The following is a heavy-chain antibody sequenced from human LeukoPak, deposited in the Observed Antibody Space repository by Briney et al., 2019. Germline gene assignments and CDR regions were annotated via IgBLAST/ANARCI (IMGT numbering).Heavy chain of an antibody. V-gene: IGHV4-59*11. CDR1: CGSISRHF. J-gene: IGHJ6*03. D-gene: IGHD3-10*01. Sequence: SSDPLSHPCTVSCGSISRHFWRWIRPPPGRGGEGIGYIYYSGSTNYNPSLKSRVTISVDTSKNQFSLKLSSVTAADTAVYYCARVVVRGVIPYYYYMDVWGKGTTVTVSS. CDR2: IYYSGST. CDR3: ARVVVRGVIPYYYYMDV.